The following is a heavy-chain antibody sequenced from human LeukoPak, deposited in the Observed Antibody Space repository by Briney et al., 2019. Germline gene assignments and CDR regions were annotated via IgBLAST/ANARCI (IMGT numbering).Heavy chain of an antibody. Sequence: ASVKLSCSSSGYTFTSYYIHWVRQAPGQGLEWMGIINPSGGSTNYAQKFQGRITVTRDTSTSTVYMELSSLRSEDTAVYYCARGTENWFDPWGQGPLLTVSS. CDR2: INPSGGST. CDR3: ARGTENWFDP. V-gene: IGHV1-46*01. J-gene: IGHJ5*02. CDR1: GYTFTSYY.